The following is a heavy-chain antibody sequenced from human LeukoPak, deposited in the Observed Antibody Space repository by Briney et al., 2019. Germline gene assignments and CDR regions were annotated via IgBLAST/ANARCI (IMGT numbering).Heavy chain of an antibody. J-gene: IGHJ4*02. CDR1: GFTFSSYA. V-gene: IGHV3-23*01. D-gene: IGHD4-17*01. CDR3: AKPMREGNYGDYLI. Sequence: GGSLRLSCAASGFTFSSYAMSWVRQAPGKGLEWVSAISGSGGSTYYADSVKGRFTISRDNSKNTLFLQMASLRADDTAVYFCAKPMREGNYGDYLIWGQGTLVTVSS. CDR2: ISGSGGST.